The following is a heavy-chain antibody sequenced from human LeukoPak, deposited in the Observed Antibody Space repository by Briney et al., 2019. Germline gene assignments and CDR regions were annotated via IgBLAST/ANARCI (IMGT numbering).Heavy chain of an antibody. CDR2: ICGSGGST. CDR3: ARATVPAVRAEYFQH. CDR1: GFTFSSYA. J-gene: IGHJ1*01. V-gene: IGHV3-23*01. Sequence: GASLRLSCAASGFTFSSYAMSWVRQAPGKGLEWVSAICGSGGSTYYADSVKGRFTISRDNSKNTLYLQMNSLRAEDTAVYYCARATVPAVRAEYFQHWGQGTLVTVSS. D-gene: IGHD2-2*01.